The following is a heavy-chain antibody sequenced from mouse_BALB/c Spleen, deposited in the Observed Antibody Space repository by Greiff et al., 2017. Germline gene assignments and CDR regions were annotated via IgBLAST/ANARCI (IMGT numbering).Heavy chain of an antibody. D-gene: IGHD1-1*01. V-gene: IGHV1-39*01. CDR2: INPYYGST. J-gene: IGHJ3*01. CDR1: GYSFTDYI. CDR3: ARSHYYGSSYVFAY. Sequence: EVQLQQTGPELVKPGASVKISCKASGYSFTDYIMLWVKQSHGKSLEWIGNINPYYGSTSYNLKFKGKATLTVDKSSSTAYMQLNSLTSEDSAVYYCARSHYYGSSYVFAYWGQGTLVTVSA.